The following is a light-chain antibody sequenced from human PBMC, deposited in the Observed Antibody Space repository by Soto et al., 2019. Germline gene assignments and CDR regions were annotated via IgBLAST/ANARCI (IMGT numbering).Light chain of an antibody. CDR2: EVR. CDR1: SSDIGTYNY. J-gene: IGLJ2*01. Sequence: QSVLTQPASVSGSPGQSITISCTGTSSDIGTYNYVSWYQQHPGKAPKLIIFEVRNRPSGASNRFSGSKSGNTASLTISGLQPEDEADYHCSSYTSSRFVVFGGGTKVTVL. V-gene: IGLV2-14*01. CDR3: SSYTSSRFVV.